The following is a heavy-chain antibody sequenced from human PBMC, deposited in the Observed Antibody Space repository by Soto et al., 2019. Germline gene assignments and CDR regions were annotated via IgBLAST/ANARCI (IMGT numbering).Heavy chain of an antibody. J-gene: IGHJ4*02. CDR1: GFSLNTRGVG. Sequence: QITLKESGPSLIKPTQPLELTCTFSGFSLNTRGVGVAWIRQPPGKNLEWRAVIYWDNDRRYSPPLTDRLSITKDMSTQQVVLTMTNVDPVETGKYYCAHLVPGPLSFAYWGQGALVTVSS. CDR3: AHLVPGPLSFAY. V-gene: IGHV2-5*02. D-gene: IGHD6-19*01. CDR2: IYWDNDR.